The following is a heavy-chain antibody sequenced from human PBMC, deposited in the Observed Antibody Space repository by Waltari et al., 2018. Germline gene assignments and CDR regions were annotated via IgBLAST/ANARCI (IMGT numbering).Heavy chain of an antibody. J-gene: IGHJ4*02. CDR1: EFTFSSYG. CDR2: ISYDGSNK. CDR3: ASSLYGDYTQIWGRVFDY. D-gene: IGHD4-17*01. V-gene: IGHV3-30*03. Sequence: QVQLVESGGGVVQPGRSLRLSCAASEFTFSSYGMHWVRQAPGKGLEWVAVISYDGSNKYYADSVKGRFTISRDNSKNTLYLQMNNLRVEDTAVYYCASSLYGDYTQIWGRVFDYWGQGTLVTVSS.